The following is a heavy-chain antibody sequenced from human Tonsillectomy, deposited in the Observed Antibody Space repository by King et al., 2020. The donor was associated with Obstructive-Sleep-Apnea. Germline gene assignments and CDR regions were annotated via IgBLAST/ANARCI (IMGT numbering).Heavy chain of an antibody. CDR2: IYYSGST. CDR1: GGSISSSSYY. D-gene: IGHD1-14*01. J-gene: IGHJ5*02. Sequence: QLQESGPGLVKPSETLSLTCTVSGGSISSSSYYWGWIRQPPGKGLEWIGSIYYSGSTYYNPSLKSRVTISVDTSKNQFSLKLSSVTAADTAGYYCARESLTGTTGWFDPWGQGTLVTVSS. V-gene: IGHV4-39*07. CDR3: ARESLTGTTGWFDP.